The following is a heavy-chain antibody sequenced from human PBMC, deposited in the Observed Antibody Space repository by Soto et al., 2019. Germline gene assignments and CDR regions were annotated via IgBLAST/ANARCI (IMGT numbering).Heavy chain of an antibody. V-gene: IGHV4-39*01. CDR2: IYYSGST. Sequence: QLQLQESGPGLVKPSETLSLTCTVSGGSISSSSYYWGWIRQPPVKGLEWIGSIYYSGSTYYNPSLKSRVTISVDSPKNQFSLKLSSVTAADTSVYYCARRTTGYYIFEAPYYFDYWGQGTLVTVSS. D-gene: IGHD3-9*01. J-gene: IGHJ4*02. CDR1: GGSISSSSYY. CDR3: ARRTTGYYIFEAPYYFDY.